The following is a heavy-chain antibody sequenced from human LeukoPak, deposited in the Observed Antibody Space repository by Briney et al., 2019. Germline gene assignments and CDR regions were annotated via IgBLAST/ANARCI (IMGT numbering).Heavy chain of an antibody. J-gene: IGHJ4*02. Sequence: GGSLRLSCAASGFTFSSYAMSWVRQAPGKGLEWVSAISGSGGSTYYADSVKGRFTISRDNSKNTLYLQMNSLGAEDTAVYYCAKDIYYYDSSGYYWPFDYWGQGTLVTVSS. D-gene: IGHD3-22*01. V-gene: IGHV3-23*01. CDR2: ISGSGGST. CDR1: GFTFSSYA. CDR3: AKDIYYYDSSGYYWPFDY.